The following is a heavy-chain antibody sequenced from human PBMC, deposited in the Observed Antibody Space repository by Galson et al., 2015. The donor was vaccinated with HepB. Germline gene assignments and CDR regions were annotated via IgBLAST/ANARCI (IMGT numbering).Heavy chain of an antibody. V-gene: IGHV4-34*01. J-gene: IGHJ6*03. CDR2: INHSGST. Sequence: ETLSLTCAVYGGSFSGYSWNWIRQSPGKGLEWIGEINHSGSTNYSPSLKSRVTMSVDTSKNQFSLKLTSMTAADTAVYYCARGVDYRGSGNYSRRPRSYYYYMDVWGKGTTVTVSS. D-gene: IGHD3-10*01. CDR1: GGSFSGYS. CDR3: ARGVDYRGSGNYSRRPRSYYYYMDV.